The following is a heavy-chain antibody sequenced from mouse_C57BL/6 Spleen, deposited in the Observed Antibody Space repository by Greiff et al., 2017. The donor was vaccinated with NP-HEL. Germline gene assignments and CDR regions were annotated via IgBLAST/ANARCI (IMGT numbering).Heavy chain of an antibody. V-gene: IGHV5-16*01. CDR3: ARYYYASYYAMDY. D-gene: IGHD1-1*01. J-gene: IGHJ4*01. CDR2: INYDGSST. CDR1: GFTFSDYY. Sequence: EVKLVESEGGLVQPGSSMKLSCTASGFTFSDYYMAWVRQVPEKGLEWVANINYDGSSTYYLDSLKSRFIISRDNAKNILYLQMSSLKSEDTATYYCARYYYASYYAMDYWGQGTSVTVSS.